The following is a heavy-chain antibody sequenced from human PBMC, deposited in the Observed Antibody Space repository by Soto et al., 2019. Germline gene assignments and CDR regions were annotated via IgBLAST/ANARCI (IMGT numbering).Heavy chain of an antibody. D-gene: IGHD6-13*01. CDR1: GFTFSSYS. J-gene: IGHJ4*02. CDR2: ISSASSYT. CDR3: ARVKTGSAAGIGSPADY. Sequence: EVQLVESGGGLVKPGGSLRLSCAASGFTFSSYSMNWVRQAPGKGLEWASSISSASSYTYYADSVKGRFTISRDNAKNSLFLQMNSLRAEDTAVYYCARVKTGSAAGIGSPADYWGQGTLVTVSS. V-gene: IGHV3-21*01.